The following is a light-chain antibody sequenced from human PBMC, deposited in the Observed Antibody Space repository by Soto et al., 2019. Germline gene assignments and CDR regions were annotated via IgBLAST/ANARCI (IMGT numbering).Light chain of an antibody. CDR3: QSYDNSLSGPV. CDR1: SSNIGAGID. V-gene: IGLV1-40*01. Sequence: QSVLTQPPSVSGAPGQRVTISCTGSSSNIGAGIDVHWYQKFPGTAPKLLIYANTNRPSGVPDRFSGSKSGTSASLAITGLQADDEDDYYCQSYDNSLSGPVFGGGTKLTVL. CDR2: ANT. J-gene: IGLJ2*01.